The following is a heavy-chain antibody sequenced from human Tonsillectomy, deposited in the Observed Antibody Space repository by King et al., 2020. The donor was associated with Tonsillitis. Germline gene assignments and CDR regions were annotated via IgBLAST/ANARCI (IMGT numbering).Heavy chain of an antibody. CDR3: ARDGGSGGDSADYFQH. CDR1: GGSISSGGYY. J-gene: IGHJ1*01. D-gene: IGHD4-17*01. CDR2: ISRSGYA. Sequence: QLQESGPGLVKPSQTLSLTCTVSGGSISSGGYYWTWIRQHPGKGLEWIGYISRSGYAYYNPSLKSRITISVDTSKNQFSLRLSSVTAADTAVYFCARDGGSGGDSADYFQHWGQGTLVTVSS. V-gene: IGHV4-31*03.